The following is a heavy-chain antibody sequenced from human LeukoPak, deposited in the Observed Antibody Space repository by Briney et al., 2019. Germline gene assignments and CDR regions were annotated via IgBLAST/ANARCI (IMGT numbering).Heavy chain of an antibody. D-gene: IGHD1-26*01. CDR1: GYSITSGYF. J-gene: IGHJ4*02. Sequence: PSETLSLTCSVSGYSITSGYFWGWVRQPPGKGLEWIGTISHSGSTYYNPSLKSRVAISVDTSKNQFSLKLTSVTAADTAMYYCARVRNGSFSESDYWGQGTLVTVSS. CDR2: ISHSGST. V-gene: IGHV4-38-2*02. CDR3: ARVRNGSFSESDY.